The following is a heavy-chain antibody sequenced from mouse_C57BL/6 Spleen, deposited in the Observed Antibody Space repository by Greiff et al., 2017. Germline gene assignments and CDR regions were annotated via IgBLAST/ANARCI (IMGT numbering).Heavy chain of an antibody. V-gene: IGHV1-31*01. CDR3: ARAYYSNYEGAMDY. Sequence: EVQLLESGPELVKPGASVKISCKASGYSFTGYYMHWVKQSHGNILDWIGYIYPSNGVSSYNQKFKGKATLTVDKSSSTAYMELRSLTSEDSAVYYCARAYYSNYEGAMDYWVQGTSVTVSS. D-gene: IGHD2-5*01. CDR1: GYSFTGYY. CDR2: IYPSNGVS. J-gene: IGHJ4*01.